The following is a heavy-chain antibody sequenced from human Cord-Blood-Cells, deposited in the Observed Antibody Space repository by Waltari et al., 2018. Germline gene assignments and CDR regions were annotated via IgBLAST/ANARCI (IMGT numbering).Heavy chain of an antibody. J-gene: IGHJ4*02. D-gene: IGHD6-13*01. CDR2: IIPIMGIA. CDR1: GGTFSSYA. Sequence: QVQLVQSGAEVKKPGSSVKVSCKASGGTFSSYAISWVRQAPGQGLEWMVRIIPIMGIANYAQEFQGRVTITADKSTSTAYMELSSLRSEDTAVYYCARPNPPSYSSSWYYFDYWGQGTLVTVSS. CDR3: ARPNPPSYSSSWYYFDY. V-gene: IGHV1-69*09.